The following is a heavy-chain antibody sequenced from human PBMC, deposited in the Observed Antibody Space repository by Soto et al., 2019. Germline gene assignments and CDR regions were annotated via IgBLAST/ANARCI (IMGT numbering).Heavy chain of an antibody. CDR1: GGTFSSYS. CDR2: IIPIFGTA. CDR3: AREQGASSRYYYESSGDCGDDDYGMDV. D-gene: IGHD3-22*01. J-gene: IGHJ6*02. V-gene: IGHV1-69*01. Sequence: ASLQVSCKASGGTFSSYSISWVRQAPGQGLEWMGGIIPIFGTANYAQKFQGRVTITADESTSTAYMELSSLRSEDTAVYYCAREQGASSRYYYESSGDCGDDDYGMDVGG.